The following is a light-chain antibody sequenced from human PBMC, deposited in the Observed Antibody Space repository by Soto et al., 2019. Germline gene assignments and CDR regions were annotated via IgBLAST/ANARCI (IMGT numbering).Light chain of an antibody. J-gene: IGKJ3*01. CDR2: WTS. Sequence: DIVMTQSPDSLAVSLGERATINCRSSQSILYSPNNKSYLAWCQQKSGQPPKLLIYWTSTRESGVPDRFSGSGSGTDFTLTISSLQAEDVAVYYCQQYYSSPFTFGPGTNVDVK. CDR1: QSILYSPNNKSY. CDR3: QQYYSSPFT. V-gene: IGKV4-1*01.